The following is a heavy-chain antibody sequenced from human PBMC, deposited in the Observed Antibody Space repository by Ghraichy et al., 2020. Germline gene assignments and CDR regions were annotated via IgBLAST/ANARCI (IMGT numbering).Heavy chain of an antibody. J-gene: IGHJ4*02. Sequence: SENLSLTCTVSGGSISTYYWTWIRQPPGKGLEWIGNMYYSRSSNYNPSLKSRVTISVDTSKNQISLKMSSVTAADTAVYYCMGGRAGAPFDYWGQGTLVTVSS. CDR1: GGSISTYY. CDR3: MGGRAGAPFDY. D-gene: IGHD1-26*01. CDR2: MYYSRSS. V-gene: IGHV4-59*08.